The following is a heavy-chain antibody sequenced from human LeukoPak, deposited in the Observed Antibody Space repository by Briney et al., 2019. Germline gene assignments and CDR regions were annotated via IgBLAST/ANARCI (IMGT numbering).Heavy chain of an antibody. Sequence: SETLSLTCAVSGYSISSGYYWGWTRRPPGKGLEWIGSIYHSGSTYYNPSLKSRVTISVDTSKNQFPLKLSSVTAADTAVYYCARESIAARKGFDYWGQGTLVTVSS. J-gene: IGHJ4*02. D-gene: IGHD6-6*01. CDR3: ARESIAARKGFDY. CDR2: IYHSGST. V-gene: IGHV4-38-2*02. CDR1: GYSISSGYY.